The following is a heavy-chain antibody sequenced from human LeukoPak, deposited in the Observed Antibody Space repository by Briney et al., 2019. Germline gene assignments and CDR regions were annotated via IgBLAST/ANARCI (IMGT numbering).Heavy chain of an antibody. J-gene: IGHJ4*02. V-gene: IGHV4-61*02. CDR3: AKGLQLWLHSIDY. CDR1: GGSISSGSYY. Sequence: SETLSLTCTVSGGSISSGSYYWSWIRQPAGKGLEWIGRIYTSGSTNYNPSLKSRVTISVDTSKNQFSLKLSSVTAADTAVYYCAKGLQLWLHSIDYWGQGTLVTVSS. CDR2: IYTSGST. D-gene: IGHD5-18*01.